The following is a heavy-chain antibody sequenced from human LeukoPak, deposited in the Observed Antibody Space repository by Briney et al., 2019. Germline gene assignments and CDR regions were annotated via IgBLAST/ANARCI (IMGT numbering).Heavy chain of an antibody. D-gene: IGHD5-18*01. J-gene: IGHJ4*02. CDR2: ISGSGGST. CDR1: GFSFSTYG. Sequence: GSLRLSCAASGFSFSTYGMSWVRQAPGKGLEWVSGISGSGGSTYYADSVKGRFTISRDNSKNTLYLQMNSLRAEDTAIYYCAKDQSYGFDYWGQGTLVTVSS. V-gene: IGHV3-23*01. CDR3: AKDQSYGFDY.